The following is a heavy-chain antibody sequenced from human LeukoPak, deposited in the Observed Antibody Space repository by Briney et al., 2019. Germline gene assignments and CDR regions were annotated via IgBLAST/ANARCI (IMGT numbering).Heavy chain of an antibody. CDR2: ISGSGGST. V-gene: IGHV3-23*01. D-gene: IGHD5-12*01. J-gene: IGHJ4*02. Sequence: GGSLRLSCAASGFTFSSCAMSWVRQAPGKGLEWVSDISGSGGSTYNADSVKGRFTISRGNSKNTMYLQMNSLRAEDTAIYYCAKGRGGGYGLDNWGQGTLVTVSS. CDR1: GFTFSSCA. CDR3: AKGRGGGYGLDN.